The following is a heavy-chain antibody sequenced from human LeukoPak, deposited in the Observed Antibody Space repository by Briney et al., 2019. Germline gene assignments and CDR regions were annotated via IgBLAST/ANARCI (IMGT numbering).Heavy chain of an antibody. Sequence: GASVKVSCKTSGYIFTDYYMHWVRQAPGQGLEWMGWINSNTGDTNYGQKFQGRVTVTRDTSISTAYMELSRLRSDDTAVYYCARRSSSYYYYYMDVWGKGTTVTVSS. V-gene: IGHV1-2*02. CDR2: INSNTGDT. J-gene: IGHJ6*03. D-gene: IGHD6-6*01. CDR3: ARRSSSYYYYYMDV. CDR1: GYIFTDYY.